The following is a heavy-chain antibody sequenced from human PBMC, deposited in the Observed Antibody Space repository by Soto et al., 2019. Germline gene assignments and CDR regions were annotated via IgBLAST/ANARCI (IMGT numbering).Heavy chain of an antibody. CDR1: GGSISSYY. CDR2: IYTSGST. V-gene: IGHV4-4*07. Sequence: SETLSLTCTVSGGSISSYYWSWIRQPAGKGLEWIGRIYTSGSTNYNTSLKSRVTMSVDTSKNQFSLKLSSVTAADTAVYYCARDSRYHSSFDXWGQGTLVTVSX. CDR3: ARDSRYHSSFDX. D-gene: IGHD5-12*01. J-gene: IGHJ4*02.